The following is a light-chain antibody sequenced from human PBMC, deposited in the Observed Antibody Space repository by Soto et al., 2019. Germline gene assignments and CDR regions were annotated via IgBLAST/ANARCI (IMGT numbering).Light chain of an antibody. CDR1: QSVASS. V-gene: IGKV3-15*01. Sequence: EIVVSLSPGTLSLSPGERATLCCRASQSVASSVAWYQQKPGQAPRLILYGASTRATGFPARFSGSGSGTEFTLTIISLQSEDFTLYLCQLSPFLPITFAQGARLEIK. J-gene: IGKJ5*01. CDR2: GAS. CDR3: QLSPFLPIT.